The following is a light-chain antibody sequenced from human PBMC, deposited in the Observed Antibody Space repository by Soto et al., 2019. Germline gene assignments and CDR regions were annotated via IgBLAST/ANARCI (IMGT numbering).Light chain of an antibody. CDR2: DAS. CDR3: QQRSNWPLT. J-gene: IGKJ4*01. Sequence: EIVLTQSPATLSLSPGERATLSCRASQSVRSYLAWYQQKPGQAPRLLIYDASKRATGIQTKFSGNGSEKNFSLTISSLEPEDFAVYYCQQRSNWPLTFGGGTKVDIK. V-gene: IGKV3-11*01. CDR1: QSVRSY.